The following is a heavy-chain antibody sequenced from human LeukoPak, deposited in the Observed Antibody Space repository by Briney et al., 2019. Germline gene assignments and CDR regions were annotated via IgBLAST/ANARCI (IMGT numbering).Heavy chain of an antibody. V-gene: IGHV3-48*03. CDR1: GFTFSSYE. CDR2: ISSSGSTI. CDR3: ARGRSGNLIDY. J-gene: IGHJ4*02. D-gene: IGHD4-23*01. Sequence: AGGSLRLSCAASGFTFSSYEMNWVRQAPGKGVEWVSYISSSGSTIFYADSVKGRFTISRDNAKNSLYLQMNSLRAEDTAVYYCARGRSGNLIDYWGQGTLVTVSS.